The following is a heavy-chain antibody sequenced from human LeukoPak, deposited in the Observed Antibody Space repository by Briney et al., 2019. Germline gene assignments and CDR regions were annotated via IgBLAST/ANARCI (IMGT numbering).Heavy chain of an antibody. D-gene: IGHD6-13*01. CDR2: ISAYNGNT. J-gene: IGHJ4*02. CDR3: ARDLYSSSWYLEDY. V-gene: IGHV1-18*01. Sequence: GASVKVSCKASGYTFTSYDINWVRQATGQGLEWMGWISAYNGNTNYAQKFQGRVTMTTDTSTSTAYMELRSLRSDDSAMYYCARDLYSSSWYLEDYWGQGTLVTVSS. CDR1: GYTFTSYD.